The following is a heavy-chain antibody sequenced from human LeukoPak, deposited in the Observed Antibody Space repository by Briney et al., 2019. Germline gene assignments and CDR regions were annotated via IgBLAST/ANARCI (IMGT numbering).Heavy chain of an antibody. V-gene: IGHV4-34*01. D-gene: IGHD6-19*01. J-gene: IGHJ4*02. CDR3: ARGLHSSGWYYFDY. CDR1: GGSFSGYY. CDR2: INHSGST. Sequence: SETLSLTCAVYGGSFSGYYWSWIRQPPGKGLEWVGEINHSGSTNYNPSLKSRVTISVDTSKNQFPLKLSSVTAADTAVYYCARGLHSSGWYYFDYWGQGNLVTVSS.